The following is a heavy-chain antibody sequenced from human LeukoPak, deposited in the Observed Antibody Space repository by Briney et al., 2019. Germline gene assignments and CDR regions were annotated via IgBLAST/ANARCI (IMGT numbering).Heavy chain of an antibody. CDR3: AKSRIVGAQCLDY. J-gene: IGHJ4*02. V-gene: IGHV1-2*02. D-gene: IGHD1-26*01. CDR1: GYTFTGYY. Sequence: VASVKVSFKASGYTFTGYYMHWVRQAPGQGLEWMGWINPNSGGTNYAQKFQGRVTMTRDTSISTAYMELSRLRSDDTAVYYCAKSRIVGAQCLDYWGQGTVVTVSS. CDR2: INPNSGGT.